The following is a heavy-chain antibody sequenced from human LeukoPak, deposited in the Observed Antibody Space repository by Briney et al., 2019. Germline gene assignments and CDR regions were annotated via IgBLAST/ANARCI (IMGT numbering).Heavy chain of an antibody. CDR1: GGSISSYY. CDR3: ASHSSHEYSRPHFDS. V-gene: IGHV4-59*08. CDR2: IYYTGDT. D-gene: IGHD6-6*01. Sequence: SETLSLTCNVSGGSISSYYWSWIRQSPGKGLEWIGYIYYTGDTNYNPSLKSRVTMSVDTSKNQFSLKVISVTAADTAVYYCASHSSHEYSRPHFDSWGQGTLVTVSS. J-gene: IGHJ4*02.